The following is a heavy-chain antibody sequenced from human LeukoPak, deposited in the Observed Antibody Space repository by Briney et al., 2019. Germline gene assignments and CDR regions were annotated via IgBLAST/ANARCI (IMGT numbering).Heavy chain of an antibody. D-gene: IGHD3-3*01. J-gene: IGHJ6*02. CDR2: IGWDGTNI. CDR1: GFTFSSYS. Sequence: SGGSLRLSCAASGFTFSSYSMNWVRQPPGKGPEWVSLIGWDGTNIDYADSVKGRFTISRDNSKNFVYLQMHSLRTEDTALYYCTKDMEWGMDVWGQGTTVIVSS. CDR3: TKDMEWGMDV. V-gene: IGHV3-43*01.